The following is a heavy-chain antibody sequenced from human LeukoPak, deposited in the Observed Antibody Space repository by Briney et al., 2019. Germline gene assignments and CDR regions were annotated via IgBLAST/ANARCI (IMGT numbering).Heavy chain of an antibody. Sequence: ASVKVSCKASGYTLTGYYMHWVRQAPGQGLEWMGWINPNSGGTNYAQKFQGRVTMTRDTSITTAYMDLSRLRSDDTAVYYCARGVGGNARWRNFDWSKKIPMRDYFDYWGQGTLVTVSS. CDR1: GYTLTGYY. CDR3: ARGVGGNARWRNFDWSKKIPMRDYFDY. J-gene: IGHJ4*02. D-gene: IGHD3-9*01. CDR2: INPNSGGT. V-gene: IGHV1-2*02.